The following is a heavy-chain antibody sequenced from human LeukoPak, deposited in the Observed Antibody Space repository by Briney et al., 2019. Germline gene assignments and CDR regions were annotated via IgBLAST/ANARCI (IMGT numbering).Heavy chain of an antibody. V-gene: IGHV4-39*07. CDR2: IYYSGST. CDR3: AGGRDPFYFDY. J-gene: IGHJ4*02. CDR1: GGSISSSSYY. Sequence: SETLSLTCTVSGGSISSSSYYWGWIRQPPGKGLEWIGSIYYSGSTYYNPSLKSRVTISVDASKNQFSLGLSSVTAADTAVYYCAGGRDPFYFDYWGQGTLVTVSS. D-gene: IGHD3-3*02.